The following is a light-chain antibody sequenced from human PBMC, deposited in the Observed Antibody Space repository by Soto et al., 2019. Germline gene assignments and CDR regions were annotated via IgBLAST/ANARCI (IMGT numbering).Light chain of an antibody. CDR3: CSYAGSSTPDV. CDR1: SSDVGSYYL. V-gene: IGLV2-23*01. CDR2: EGS. J-gene: IGLJ1*01. Sequence: QSVLTQPASVSGSPGQSITISCSGTSSDVGSYYLVSWFQQHPGKAPKLMIYEGSKRPSGVSDRFSGSKSGNTASLTISRLQAEDEADYYCCSYAGSSTPDVFGTGTKLTVL.